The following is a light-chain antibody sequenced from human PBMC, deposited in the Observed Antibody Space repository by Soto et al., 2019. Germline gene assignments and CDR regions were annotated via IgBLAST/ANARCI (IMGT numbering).Light chain of an antibody. J-gene: IGKJ3*01. CDR3: QQRSNWLPFT. Sequence: EIVLTQSPATLSLSPGERATLSCRASQSVSSYLAWYQQKPGQAPRLLIYDASNRATGIPARFSGSTSGTDFTITISSLEPEDFAVYYCQQRSNWLPFTFGPGTKVDIK. CDR1: QSVSSY. CDR2: DAS. V-gene: IGKV3-11*01.